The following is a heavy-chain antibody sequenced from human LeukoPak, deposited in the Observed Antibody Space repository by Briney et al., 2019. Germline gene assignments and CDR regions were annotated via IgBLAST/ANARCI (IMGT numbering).Heavy chain of an antibody. Sequence: GGSLRLSCAASGFTFSSYWMSWVRQAPGKGLEWVANIKQDGSEKYYVDPVKGRFTISRDNAKNSLYLQMNSLRAEDTAVYYCARGNWNHPPYYYYYMDVWGKGTTVTVSS. D-gene: IGHD1-20*01. V-gene: IGHV3-7*01. CDR3: ARGNWNHPPYYYYYMDV. CDR1: GFTFSSYW. J-gene: IGHJ6*03. CDR2: IKQDGSEK.